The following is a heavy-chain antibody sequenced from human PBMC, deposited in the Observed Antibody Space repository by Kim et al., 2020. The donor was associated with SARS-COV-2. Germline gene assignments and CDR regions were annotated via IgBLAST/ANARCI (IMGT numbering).Heavy chain of an antibody. CDR2: ISAYNGNT. D-gene: IGHD3-10*01. CDR3: ARVGGQAWFGELLYLDY. V-gene: IGHV1-18*01. J-gene: IGHJ4*02. CDR1: GYTFTSYG. Sequence: ASVKVSCKASGYTFTSYGISWVRQAPGQGLEWMGWISAYNGNTNYAQKLQGRVTMTTDTSTSTAYMELRSLRSDDTAVYYCARVGGQAWFGELLYLDYWGQGTLVTVSS.